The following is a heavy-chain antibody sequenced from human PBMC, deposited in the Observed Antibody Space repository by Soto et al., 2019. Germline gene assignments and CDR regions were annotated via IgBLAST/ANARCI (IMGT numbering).Heavy chain of an antibody. Sequence: GGSLRLSCAASGFTFSGFAMNWVRQAPGKGLEWISYIKTSTGTTHYADSVKGRLTISRDSAKDSVYLQMNSLRDEDTAVYYCARGSLIHFDYWGQGALVTVSS. CDR1: GFTFSGFA. J-gene: IGHJ4*02. V-gene: IGHV3-48*02. CDR2: IKTSTGTT. CDR3: ARGSLIHFDY.